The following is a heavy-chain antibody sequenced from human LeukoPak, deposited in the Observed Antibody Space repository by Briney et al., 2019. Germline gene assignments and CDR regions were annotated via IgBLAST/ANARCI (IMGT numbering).Heavy chain of an antibody. Sequence: KTSETLSLTCTVSGGSMNNYYWSWIRQTPGKGLEWIGYIYYSGSTNYNPPLQGRVIISVDTSKNQFSLKMTSVTAADTAVYYCARGVRYSYLDRGIDAFDIWGQGTMVTVSS. CDR2: IYYSGST. CDR1: GGSMNNYY. J-gene: IGHJ3*02. V-gene: IGHV4-59*01. CDR3: ARGVRYSYLDRGIDAFDI. D-gene: IGHD5-18*01.